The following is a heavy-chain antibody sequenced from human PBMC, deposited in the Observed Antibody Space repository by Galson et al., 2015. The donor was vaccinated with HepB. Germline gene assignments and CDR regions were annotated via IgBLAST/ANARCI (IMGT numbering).Heavy chain of an antibody. CDR1: GFNFANYV. CDR3: AKCSGSNWFVPHHFDS. CDR2: ISGSGGST. J-gene: IGHJ4*02. D-gene: IGHD6-13*01. Sequence: SLRLSCVASGFNFANYVMNWVRQAPGKGLEWVSSISGSGGSTYYRGSFKGRFTISRDNSKNTVYLQMKSLRADDTAVYYCAKCSGSNWFVPHHFDSWGQGTPATVSS. V-gene: IGHV3-23*01.